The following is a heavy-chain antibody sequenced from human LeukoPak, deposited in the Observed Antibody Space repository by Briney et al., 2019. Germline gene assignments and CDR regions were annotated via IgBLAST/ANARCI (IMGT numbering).Heavy chain of an antibody. D-gene: IGHD2-2*01. Sequence: GGSLRLSCTASGFTFSSYAMSWVRQGPGKGLEWVSSITGSGGDTYYTDSVKGRFTISRDNSKNTLYLQMNSLRAEDTAVYYCAKDQYVVVPAYYFDYWGQGTLVTVSS. CDR1: GFTFSSYA. CDR3: AKDQYVVVPAYYFDY. V-gene: IGHV3-23*01. CDR2: ITGSGGDT. J-gene: IGHJ4*02.